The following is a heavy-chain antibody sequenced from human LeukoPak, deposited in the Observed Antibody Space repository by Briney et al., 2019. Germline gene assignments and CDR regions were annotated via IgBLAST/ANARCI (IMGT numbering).Heavy chain of an antibody. CDR3: ATGIVVVPAATDDAFDI. CDR1: GYTLTELS. V-gene: IGHV1-24*01. D-gene: IGHD2-2*01. CDR2: FDPEDVET. J-gene: IGHJ3*02. Sequence: ASVKVSCKVSGYTLTELSMHWVRQAPGKGLEWMGGFDPEDVETIYAQKFQGRVTMTEDTSTDTAYMELSSLRSDYTTVYYCATGIVVVPAATDDAFDIWGQGTMVTVAS.